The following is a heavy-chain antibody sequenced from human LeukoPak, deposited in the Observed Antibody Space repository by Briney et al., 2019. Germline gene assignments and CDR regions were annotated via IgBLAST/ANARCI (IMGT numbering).Heavy chain of an antibody. D-gene: IGHD2-8*01. CDR2: IQYDGSNK. V-gene: IGHV3-30*04. Sequence: GGSLRLSCVASGLTLNNYAMHWVRQAPGKGLEWVAYIQYDGSNKQYADSVKGRFSISRDSSKNVLYLQMNSLRAEDTAVYYCAKDRCSNGIGCYYYYMDLWGKGTTVTISS. CDR3: AKDRCSNGIGCYYYYMDL. CDR1: GLTLNNYA. J-gene: IGHJ6*03.